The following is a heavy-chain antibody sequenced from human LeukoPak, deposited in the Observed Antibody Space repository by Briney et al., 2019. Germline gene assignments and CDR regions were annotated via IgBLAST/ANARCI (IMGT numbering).Heavy chain of an antibody. Sequence: SETLSLTCAVYGGSFSAYYWTWIRQSPGKGLEWIGEINHSGITNYTPSLKSRVTISVDTSKNQFSLKLSSVTAADTAVYYCAREGPSSAVDYWGQGTLVTVSS. CDR2: INHSGIT. V-gene: IGHV4-34*01. J-gene: IGHJ4*02. D-gene: IGHD6-6*01. CDR1: GGSFSAYY. CDR3: AREGPSSAVDY.